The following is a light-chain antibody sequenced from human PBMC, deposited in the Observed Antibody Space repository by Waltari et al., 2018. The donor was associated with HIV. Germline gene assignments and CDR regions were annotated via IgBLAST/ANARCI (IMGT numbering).Light chain of an antibody. CDR3: QQYSNRPPWT. Sequence: EMVVTQPPATVSVSLGERATPPCRASHSVGINLAWYQQKPGQAPRLLIYGASTRATDIPGRFSGSGSGTDFTLTISSLQSEDSAVYFCQQYSNRPPWTFGQGTKVEI. V-gene: IGKV3-15*01. J-gene: IGKJ1*01. CDR1: HSVGIN. CDR2: GAS.